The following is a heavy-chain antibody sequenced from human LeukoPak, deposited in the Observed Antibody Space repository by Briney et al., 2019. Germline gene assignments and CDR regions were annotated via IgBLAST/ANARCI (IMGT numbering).Heavy chain of an antibody. D-gene: IGHD3-16*01. CDR3: ASGGPRTLITDY. CDR1: GGSFSGYY. V-gene: IGHV4-34*12. Sequence: SETLSLTCAVYGGSFSGYYWSWIRQPPGKGLEWIGEIIHSGSTNYNPSLKSRVTISVATSKSQCSLKLSSVTAADTAVYYCASGGPRTLITDYWGQGTLVTVSS. CDR2: IIHSGST. J-gene: IGHJ4*02.